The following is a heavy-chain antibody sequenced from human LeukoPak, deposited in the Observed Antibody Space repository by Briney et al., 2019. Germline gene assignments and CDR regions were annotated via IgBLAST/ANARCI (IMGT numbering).Heavy chain of an antibody. CDR2: ISSSSSYI. Sequence: GGSLRLSCAAPGFTLSSYSMNWVRQAPGKGLKWVSSISSSSSYINYADSVKGRFTISRDNAKNSLYLQMNSLRAEDTAVYYCARDNNGYDFYYYYYMDVWGKGTTVTVSS. V-gene: IGHV3-21*01. CDR3: ARDNNGYDFYYYYYMDV. D-gene: IGHD5-12*01. CDR1: GFTLSSYS. J-gene: IGHJ6*03.